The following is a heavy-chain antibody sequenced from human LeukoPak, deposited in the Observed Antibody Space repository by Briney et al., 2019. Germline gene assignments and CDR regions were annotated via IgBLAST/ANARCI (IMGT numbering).Heavy chain of an antibody. J-gene: IGHJ4*02. CDR1: GYTFTSYG. Sequence: GASVKVSCKASGYTFTSYGISWVRQAPGQGLEWMGWISAYNGNTNYARKLQGRVTMTTDTSTSTACMELSSLRSEDTAVYYCAREIEMATIYDYWGQGTLVTVSS. CDR3: AREIEMATIYDY. CDR2: ISAYNGNT. D-gene: IGHD5-24*01. V-gene: IGHV1-18*01.